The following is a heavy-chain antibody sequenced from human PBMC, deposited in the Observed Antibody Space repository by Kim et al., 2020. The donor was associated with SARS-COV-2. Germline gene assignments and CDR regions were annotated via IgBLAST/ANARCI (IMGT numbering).Heavy chain of an antibody. D-gene: IGHD2-2*01. Sequence: GGSLRLSCAASGFTFISCSLNWVRQAPGKGLEWVSSISSSSGYIYYADSVKGRFTISRDNAKNSLYLQMNSLRAEDTAVYYCARDSGSSVPYYYYYMDVWGKGTTVSVSS. CDR3: ARDSGSSVPYYYYYMDV. CDR1: GFTFISCS. V-gene: IGHV3-21*01. J-gene: IGHJ6*03. CDR2: ISSSSGYI.